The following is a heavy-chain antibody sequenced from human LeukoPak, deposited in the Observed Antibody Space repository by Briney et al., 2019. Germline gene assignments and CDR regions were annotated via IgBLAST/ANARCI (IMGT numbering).Heavy chain of an antibody. CDR1: GGFITGYY. CDR3: ARYDGDDNNFDY. V-gene: IGHV4-59*01. Sequence: SETLSLTCTVSGGFITGYYWSWIRQPPGKGLEWIAYVYYNGSVNYNPSLQSRVTISVDRSKDQFSLKLSSVTAADTAVYYCARYDGDDNNFDYWGVGTMVTVSS. J-gene: IGHJ4*02. CDR2: VYYNGSV. D-gene: IGHD4-17*01.